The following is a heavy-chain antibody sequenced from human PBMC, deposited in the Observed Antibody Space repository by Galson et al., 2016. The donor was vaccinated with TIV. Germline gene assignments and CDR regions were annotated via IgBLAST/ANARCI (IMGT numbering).Heavy chain of an antibody. Sequence: SVKVSCKASGGTFNIYAISWVRQAPGQGLEWMGRIISIFRTANYAEKFQGRVTITADDTTNTVHRELSSLKSEDTAVYYGARRTDGHLYDYYGMDHWGQGTTFIVSS. J-gene: IGHJ6*02. CDR3: ARRTDGHLYDYYGMDH. CDR1: GGTFNIYA. V-gene: IGHV1-69*13. D-gene: IGHD5-24*01. CDR2: IISIFRTA.